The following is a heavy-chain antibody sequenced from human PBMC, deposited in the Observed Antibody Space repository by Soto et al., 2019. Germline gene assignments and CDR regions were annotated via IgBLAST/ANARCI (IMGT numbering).Heavy chain of an antibody. Sequence: APVKVSCKASGYTFTSYYMHWVRQAPGQGLEWMGIINPSGGSTSYAQKFQGRVTMTRDTSTSTVYMELSSLRSEDTAVYYCARVLAYCGDDCFYFDYWGQGTLVTVSS. D-gene: IGHD2-21*02. CDR1: GYTFTSYY. CDR2: INPSGGST. CDR3: ARVLAYCGDDCFYFDY. J-gene: IGHJ4*02. V-gene: IGHV1-46*01.